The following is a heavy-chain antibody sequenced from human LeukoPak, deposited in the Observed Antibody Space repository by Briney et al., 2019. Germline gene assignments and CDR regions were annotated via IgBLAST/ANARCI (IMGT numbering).Heavy chain of an antibody. Sequence: SETLSLTCTVSGGSISSYYWSWIRQPPGKGLEWIGYIYHSGSTYYNPSLKSRVTISVDRSKNQFSLKLSSVTAADTAVYYCVIYYYYYMDVWGKGTTVTVSS. V-gene: IGHV4-59*04. CDR1: GGSISSYY. CDR3: VIYYYYYMDV. CDR2: IYHSGST. D-gene: IGHD2/OR15-2a*01. J-gene: IGHJ6*03.